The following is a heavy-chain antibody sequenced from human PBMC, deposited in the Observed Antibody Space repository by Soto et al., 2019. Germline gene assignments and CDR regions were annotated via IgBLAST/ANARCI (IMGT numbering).Heavy chain of an antibody. D-gene: IGHD6-13*01. CDR3: ERGHTIAVAAFDI. CDR1: GGSISSYY. Sequence: XATLSLTCTVSGGSISSYYWSWIRQPAGKGLEWIGRIYTSVSTNYNPSLKSRVTMSVDTSKNQFSLKLSSVTAADTAVYYCERGHTIAVAAFDIWGQGTMVTVSS. CDR2: IYTSVST. J-gene: IGHJ3*02. V-gene: IGHV4-4*07.